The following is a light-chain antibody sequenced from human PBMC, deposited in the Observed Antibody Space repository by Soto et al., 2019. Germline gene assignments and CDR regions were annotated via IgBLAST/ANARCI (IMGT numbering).Light chain of an antibody. J-gene: IGKJ1*01. CDR1: QSISSY. CDR3: QQLTDWPPQWT. V-gene: IGKV3-11*01. Sequence: EVVLTQSPDTLSLPPGERAPLSCRARQSISSYLAWYQQKPGQAPRLLIYDASSRATGIPARFSGSGSGTDFTLTISSLEPEDFAVYYCQQLTDWPPQWTFGQGTKV. CDR2: DAS.